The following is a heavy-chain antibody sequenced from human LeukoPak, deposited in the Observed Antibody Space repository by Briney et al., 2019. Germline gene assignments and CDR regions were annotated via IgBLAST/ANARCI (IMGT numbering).Heavy chain of an antibody. V-gene: IGHV4-39*02. D-gene: IGHD4/OR15-4a*01. CDR1: GGSIRGNGYY. J-gene: IGHJ4*02. CDR3: ASSVWWPYYFDY. Sequence: SETLSLTCTVSGGSIRGNGYYWGWLRQAPGKGLEWIGSIYYDGSTYYNPSLKSRVTISVGTPKNYFSLKLSSVTAADTAVYYCASSVWWPYYFDYWGQGTLVTVSS. CDR2: IYYDGST.